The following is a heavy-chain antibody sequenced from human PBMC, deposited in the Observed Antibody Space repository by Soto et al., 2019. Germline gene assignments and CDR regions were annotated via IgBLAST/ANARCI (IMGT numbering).Heavy chain of an antibody. CDR1: GFTFSSYS. CDR2: ISSSSSYI. CDR3: ARRITIFGVAAFDI. Sequence: CGSLRLSCAASGFTFSSYSMNWVRQAPGKGLEWVSSISSSSSYIYYADSVKGRFTISRDNAKNSLYLQMNSLRAEDTAVYYCARRITIFGVAAFDIWGQGTMVTVSS. V-gene: IGHV3-21*01. J-gene: IGHJ3*02. D-gene: IGHD3-3*01.